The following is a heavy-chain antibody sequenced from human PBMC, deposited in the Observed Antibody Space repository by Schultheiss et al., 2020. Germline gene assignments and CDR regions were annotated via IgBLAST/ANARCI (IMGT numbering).Heavy chain of an antibody. V-gene: IGHV3-53*01. CDR1: GVTVSRNY. Sequence: GGSLRLSCAASGVTVSRNYMSWVRQAPGKGLELVSNMYPDGTTYYADAVKGRFTISRDNAKNSLYLQMNSLRDEDTAVYYCARGTVTTILGYWGQGTLVTVSS. CDR3: ARGTVTTILGY. J-gene: IGHJ4*02. D-gene: IGHD4-17*01. CDR2: MYPDGTT.